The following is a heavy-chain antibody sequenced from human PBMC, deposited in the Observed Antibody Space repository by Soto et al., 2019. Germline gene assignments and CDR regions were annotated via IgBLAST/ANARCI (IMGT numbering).Heavy chain of an antibody. CDR2: IWYDGSNK. J-gene: IGHJ6*02. V-gene: IGHV3-33*01. Sequence: QVQLVESGGGVVQPGRSLRLSCAASGFTFSSYGMHWVRQAPGKGLEWVAVIWYDGSNKYYADSVKGRFTISRDNSKNTLYLQMNSLRAEDTAVYYCARDGDYGDYAGYYYGMDVWGQGTTVIVSS. D-gene: IGHD4-17*01. CDR1: GFTFSSYG. CDR3: ARDGDYGDYAGYYYGMDV.